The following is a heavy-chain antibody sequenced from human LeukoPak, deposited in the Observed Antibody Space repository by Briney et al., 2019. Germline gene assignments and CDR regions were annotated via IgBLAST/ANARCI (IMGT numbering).Heavy chain of an antibody. CDR3: ARPPSGYSGYGTSYYYGMDV. D-gene: IGHD5-12*01. CDR2: ISSSSSYI. V-gene: IGHV3-21*01. Sequence: PGGSLRLSCAASGFTFSSYSMNWVRQAPGKGLEWVSSISSSSSYIYYADSVKGRFTISRDNAKNSLYLQMNSLRAEDTAVYYCARPPSGYSGYGTSYYYGMDVWGQGTTVTVSS. J-gene: IGHJ6*02. CDR1: GFTFSSYS.